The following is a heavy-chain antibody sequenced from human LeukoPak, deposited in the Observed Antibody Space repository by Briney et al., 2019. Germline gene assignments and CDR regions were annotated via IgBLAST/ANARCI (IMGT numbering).Heavy chain of an antibody. J-gene: IGHJ4*02. CDR2: ISGSGDST. Sequence: GGSLRLSCAASGFTFSYYAMSWVRQAPGKGLDWVSDISGSGDSTTYADSVKGRFTISRDNARNTLYLQMNSLRAEDTAVYYCAKSDYFDSWGQGTLVTVSS. V-gene: IGHV3-23*01. CDR1: GFTFSYYA. CDR3: AKSDYFDS.